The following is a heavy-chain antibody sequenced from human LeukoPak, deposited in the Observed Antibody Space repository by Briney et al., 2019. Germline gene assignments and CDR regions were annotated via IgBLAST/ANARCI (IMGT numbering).Heavy chain of an antibody. CDR1: GYTFTSYG. J-gene: IGHJ4*02. D-gene: IGHD1-26*01. V-gene: IGHV1-46*01. CDR2: INPSGGNT. Sequence: ASVKVSCKASGYTFTSYGISWVRQAPRQGLEWMGIINPSGGNTGYAQKFQGRLTMTRDTSASTVYMELRSLRSEDTAVYYCAREVGIRGHFDYWGRGTPVTVSS. CDR3: AREVGIRGHFDY.